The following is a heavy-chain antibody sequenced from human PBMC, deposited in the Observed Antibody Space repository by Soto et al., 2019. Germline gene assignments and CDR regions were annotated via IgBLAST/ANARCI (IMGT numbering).Heavy chain of an antibody. CDR3: ARDLYDFWSGYPSPNWFDP. J-gene: IGHJ5*02. V-gene: IGHV1-18*04. CDR1: GYTFTSYG. CDR2: IGAYNGNT. Sequence: QVQLVQSGAEVKKPGASVKVSCKASGYTFTSYGISWVRQAPGQGLEWMGWIGAYNGNTNYAQKLQDRVTLTTDTSTSTAYMELRSLRSDDTAVYYCARDLYDFWSGYPSPNWFDPWGQGTLVTVSS. D-gene: IGHD3-3*01.